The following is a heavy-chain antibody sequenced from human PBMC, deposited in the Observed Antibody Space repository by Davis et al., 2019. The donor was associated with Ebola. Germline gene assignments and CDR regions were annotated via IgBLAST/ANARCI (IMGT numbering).Heavy chain of an antibody. V-gene: IGHV3-23*01. Sequence: GESLKISCAASGFTFSSYAMSWVRQAPGKGLEWVSAISGSGGSTYYADSVKGRFTISRDNSKNTLYLQMNSLIAEDTAVYYCAKGVIVVVPYYFDYWGQGTLVTVSS. CDR3: AKGVIVVVPYYFDY. J-gene: IGHJ4*02. CDR2: ISGSGGST. CDR1: GFTFSSYA. D-gene: IGHD3-22*01.